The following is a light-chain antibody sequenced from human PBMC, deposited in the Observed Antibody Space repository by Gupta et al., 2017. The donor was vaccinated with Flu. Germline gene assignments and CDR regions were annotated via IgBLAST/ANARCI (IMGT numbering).Light chain of an antibody. Sequence: ATLSLSPGERATLSCRASQSVRWYLACYHQKPGQPPRRLIYDAANRATGITARCSRSGCARDFTLTISSREQEDFTFYYCQQRYKWPLITFGQGTRLEIK. CDR1: QSVRWY. CDR2: DAA. CDR3: QQRYKWPLIT. J-gene: IGKJ5*01. V-gene: IGKV3-11*02.